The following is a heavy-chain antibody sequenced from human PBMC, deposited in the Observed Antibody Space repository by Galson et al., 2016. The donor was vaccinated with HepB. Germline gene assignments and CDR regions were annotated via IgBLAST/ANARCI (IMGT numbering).Heavy chain of an antibody. J-gene: IGHJ4*02. CDR1: GFSFSSYA. D-gene: IGHD3-10*01. Sequence: SLRLSCAVSGFSFSSYAMNWVRQAPGKGLEWVAVIWYDGSNEYYADSVKGRFTISRDNSKNTLYLQMNSLRAEDTAVYYCASLGSLGSFSRGLYWGQGTLVTVSS. V-gene: IGHV3-33*08. CDR2: IWYDGSNE. CDR3: ASLGSLGSFSRGLY.